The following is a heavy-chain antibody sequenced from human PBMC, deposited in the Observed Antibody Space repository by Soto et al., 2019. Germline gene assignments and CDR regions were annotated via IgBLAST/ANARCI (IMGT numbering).Heavy chain of an antibody. V-gene: IGHV4-30-4*01. CDR1: GGSISSGDYY. D-gene: IGHD2-8*01. Sequence: SETLSLTCTVSGGSISSGDYYWSWIRQPPGKGLEWIGYILYSGTTNYNPSLESRLTISVDTSKNQFSLKLTSVTAADTAVYYCDRNGAIDYWGRGTLVTVSS. CDR3: DRNGAIDY. J-gene: IGHJ4*02. CDR2: ILYSGTT.